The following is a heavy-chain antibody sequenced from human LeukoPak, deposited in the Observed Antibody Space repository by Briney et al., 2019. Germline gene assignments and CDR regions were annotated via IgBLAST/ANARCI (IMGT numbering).Heavy chain of an antibody. CDR1: GFTFSDYS. CDR2: IFSTSSMI. Sequence: GGSLRLSCAASGFTFSDYSMNWVRQAPGKGLEWISFIFSTSSMIYYADAVKCRFTISRDNAQYSLFLQMNSLRSEDTALYYCVRLGRGFDTPPWASAIWGPGRLVSVSS. CDR3: VRLGRGFDTPPWASAI. V-gene: IGHV3-48*01. D-gene: IGHD3-9*01. J-gene: IGHJ3*02.